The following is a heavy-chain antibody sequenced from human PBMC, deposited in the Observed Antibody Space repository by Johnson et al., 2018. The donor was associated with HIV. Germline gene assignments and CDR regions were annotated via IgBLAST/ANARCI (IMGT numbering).Heavy chain of an antibody. J-gene: IGHJ3*02. CDR3: VRETRDDAFDI. CDR2: IKCDGSEK. V-gene: IGHV3-52*01. CDR1: GFTFSSSW. Sequence: VQLVESGGVVVRPGGSLRLSCAASGFTFSSSWMHWVCQAPEKGLEWVADIKCDGSEKYYVDSVKGRFTISRDNDNTSLSLQMRGLRADDTAVYYCVRETRDDAFDIWGQGTMVTVSS. D-gene: IGHD4-11*01.